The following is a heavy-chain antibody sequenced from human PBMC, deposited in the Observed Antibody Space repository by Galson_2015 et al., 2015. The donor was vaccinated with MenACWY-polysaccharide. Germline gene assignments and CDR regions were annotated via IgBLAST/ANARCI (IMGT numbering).Heavy chain of an antibody. V-gene: IGHV2-70*02. Sequence: PALVKPTQTLTLTCTFSGLSVATSEMCVNWIRQPPGKALEWLGFIDWDDDKHYTASLKTRLTISRDNPKNTLYLQMNSLRAEDTAVYYCAKPFYGGNSYGAFNIWGQGTMVTVSS. J-gene: IGHJ3*02. CDR1: GLSVATSEMC. CDR3: AKPFYGGNSYGAFNI. D-gene: IGHD4-23*01. CDR2: IDWDDDK.